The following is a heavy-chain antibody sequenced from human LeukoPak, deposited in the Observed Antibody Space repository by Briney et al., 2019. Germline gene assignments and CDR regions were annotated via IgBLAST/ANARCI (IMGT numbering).Heavy chain of an antibody. CDR3: ARAYSSSWYWFDP. Sequence: SETLSLTCTVSGGSISSYYWSWIRQPPGKGLEWIGYIYYSGSINYNPSLKSRVTISVDTSKNQFSLKLSSVTAADTAVYYCARAYSSSWYWFDPWGQGTLVTVSS. CDR2: IYYSGSI. V-gene: IGHV4-59*08. J-gene: IGHJ5*02. D-gene: IGHD6-13*01. CDR1: GGSISSYY.